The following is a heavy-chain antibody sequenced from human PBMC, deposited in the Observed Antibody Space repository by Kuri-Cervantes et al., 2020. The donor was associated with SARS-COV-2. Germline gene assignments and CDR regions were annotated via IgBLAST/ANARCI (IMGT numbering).Heavy chain of an antibody. CDR3: AREALYCGGDCYSRGLGWFDP. CDR2: IKQNGSEK. J-gene: IGHJ5*02. V-gene: IGHV3-7*01. Sequence: LSHTCAASGFTFSSYWMSWVRQAPGKGLEWVANIKQNGSEKYYVDSVKGHFTISRDNAKNSLYLQMNSLRAEDTAVYYCAREALYCGGDCYSRGLGWFDPWGQGTLVTVSS. CDR1: GFTFSSYW. D-gene: IGHD2-21*01.